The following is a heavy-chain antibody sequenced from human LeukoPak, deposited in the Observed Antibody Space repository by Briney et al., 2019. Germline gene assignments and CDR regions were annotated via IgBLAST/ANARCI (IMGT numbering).Heavy chain of an antibody. V-gene: IGHV3-7*01. CDR1: GFTLSSYW. J-gene: IGHJ4*02. Sequence: GGSLRLSCVASGFTLSSYWMTWIRQAPGKGLEWVAHNKGDGTGEKYVDSVKGRFTIPRDNSKNSLFLQLNSLTAEDTAVYYCVRDRGWYHFDLWGQGTLVTVSS. CDR2: NKGDGTGE. CDR3: VRDRGWYHFDL. D-gene: IGHD3-10*01.